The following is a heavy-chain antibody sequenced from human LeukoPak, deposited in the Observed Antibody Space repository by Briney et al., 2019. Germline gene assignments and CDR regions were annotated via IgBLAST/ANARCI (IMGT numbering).Heavy chain of an antibody. D-gene: IGHD3-22*01. V-gene: IGHV1-69*05. CDR2: IIPIFGTA. J-gene: IGHJ4*02. Sequence: SVKVSCKASGGTFSSYAISWVRQAPGQGLEWMGGIIPIFGTANYAQKFQGRVTITTDESTSTAYMEPSSLRSEDTAVYYCARFSPYYDSSGYLSFDYWGQGTLVTVSS. CDR1: GGTFSSYA. CDR3: ARFSPYYDSSGYLSFDY.